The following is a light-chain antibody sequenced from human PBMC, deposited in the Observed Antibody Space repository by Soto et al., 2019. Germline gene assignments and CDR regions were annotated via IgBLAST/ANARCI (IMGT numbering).Light chain of an antibody. Sequence: QLVLTQPPSVAEAPGQMVTVSRTGSSSKIGAGHHVHWYNQLPGTAPKLLIYNNDNRPSGVPDRFSGSKSGTSASLAISGLQAEDEAEYYCQSYDTSLSDVLFGGGTKLTVL. CDR1: SSKIGAGHH. J-gene: IGLJ2*01. CDR2: NND. V-gene: IGLV1-40*01. CDR3: QSYDTSLSDVL.